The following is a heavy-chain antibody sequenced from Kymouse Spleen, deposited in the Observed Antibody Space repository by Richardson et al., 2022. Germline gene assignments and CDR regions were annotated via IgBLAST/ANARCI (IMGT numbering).Heavy chain of an antibody. Sequence: QVQLQESGPGLVKPSQTLSLTCTVSGGSISSGGYYWSWIRQHPGKGLEWIGYIYYSGSTYYNPSLKSRVTISVDTSKNQFSLKLSSVTAADTAVYYCARGGCSSTSCSHNWFDPWGQGTLVTVSS. V-gene: IGHV4-31*03. J-gene: IGHJ5*02. CDR1: GGSISSGGYY. CDR3: ARGGCSSTSCSHNWFDP. D-gene: IGHD2-2*02. CDR2: IYYSGST.